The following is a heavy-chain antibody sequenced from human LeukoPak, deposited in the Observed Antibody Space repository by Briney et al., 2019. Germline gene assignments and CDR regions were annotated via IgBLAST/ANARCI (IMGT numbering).Heavy chain of an antibody. Sequence: GGSLRLSCVISDFPVSDNYMSWVRQAPGRGLEWVSAISVSGGSTYYADSVKGRFTISRDNSKNTLYLQMNSLRAEDTAVYYCAKIITSGSENVGDFDYWGQGTLVTVSS. V-gene: IGHV3-66*02. D-gene: IGHD3-10*01. CDR1: DFPVSDNY. CDR3: AKIITSGSENVGDFDY. J-gene: IGHJ4*02. CDR2: ISVSGGST.